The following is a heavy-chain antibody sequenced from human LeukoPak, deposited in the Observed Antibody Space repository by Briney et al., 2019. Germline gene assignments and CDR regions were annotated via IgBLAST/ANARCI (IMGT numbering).Heavy chain of an antibody. D-gene: IGHD2-15*01. V-gene: IGHV3-48*03. CDR2: ISSSGSTI. J-gene: IGHJ4*02. CDR1: GFTFSSYE. CDR3: AKDSVVVVAATPFDY. Sequence: GGSLRLSCAASGFTFSSYEMNWVRQAPGKGLEWVSYISSSGSTIYYADSVKGRFTISRDNSKNTLYLQMNSLRAEDTAVYYCAKDSVVVVAATPFDYWGQGTLVTVSS.